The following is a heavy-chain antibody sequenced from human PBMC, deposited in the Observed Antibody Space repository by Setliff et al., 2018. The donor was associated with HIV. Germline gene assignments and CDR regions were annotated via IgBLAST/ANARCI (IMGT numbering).Heavy chain of an antibody. CDR2: IKQDGSEK. Sequence: LRLSCAASGFTFSSYWMSWVRQAPGKGLEWVANIKQDGSEKYYVDSVKGRFTIFRDNAKDSLHLQMNDLTADDTAVYYCATNFLYDILTGYFPYQFDQWGQGTLVTVSS. D-gene: IGHD3-9*01. V-gene: IGHV3-7*01. CDR1: GFTFSSYW. CDR3: ATNFLYDILTGYFPYQFDQ. J-gene: IGHJ4*02.